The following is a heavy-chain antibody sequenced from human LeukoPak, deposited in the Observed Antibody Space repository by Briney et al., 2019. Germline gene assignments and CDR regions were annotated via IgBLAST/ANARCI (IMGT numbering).Heavy chain of an antibody. CDR3: AKDRVSPSGYFDY. CDR1: GFTFSSYA. Sequence: GGSLRLSCAASGFTFSSYAMSWVRQAPGKGLEWVSAIGGSGGSTYYADSVKGRFTISRDNSKNTLYLQMNSLRAEDTAVYYCAKDRVSPSGYFDYWGQGTLVTVSS. J-gene: IGHJ4*02. CDR2: IGGSGGST. V-gene: IGHV3-23*01. D-gene: IGHD3-10*01.